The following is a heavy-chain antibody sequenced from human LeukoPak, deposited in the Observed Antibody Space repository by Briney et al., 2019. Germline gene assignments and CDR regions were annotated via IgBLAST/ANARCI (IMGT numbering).Heavy chain of an antibody. Sequence: PGGSLRLSCAASGFTFSSYSMNWVRQAPGKGLEWVSSISSSGSYIYYADSVKGRFTISRDNAKNSLHLQMNSLRAEDTAVYYCASNIAVAATGYWGQGTLVTVSS. V-gene: IGHV3-21*01. CDR1: GFTFSSYS. J-gene: IGHJ4*02. CDR3: ASNIAVAATGY. D-gene: IGHD6-19*01. CDR2: ISSSGSYI.